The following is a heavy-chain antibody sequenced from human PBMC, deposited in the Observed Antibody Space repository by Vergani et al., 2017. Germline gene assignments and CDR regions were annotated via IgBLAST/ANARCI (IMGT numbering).Heavy chain of an antibody. CDR1: GFTFSSYA. D-gene: IGHD3-22*01. CDR3: AKDRPYYYDSSGYYVDAFDI. CDR2: ISGSGGST. Sequence: EVQLLESGGGLVQPGGSLRLSCAASGFTFSSYAMSWVRQAPGKGLEWVSAISGSGGSTYYADSVKGRFTISRDNSKNTLYLQMNSLRAKDTAVYYCAKDRPYYYDSSGYYVDAFDIWGQGTMVTVSS. J-gene: IGHJ3*02. V-gene: IGHV3-23*01.